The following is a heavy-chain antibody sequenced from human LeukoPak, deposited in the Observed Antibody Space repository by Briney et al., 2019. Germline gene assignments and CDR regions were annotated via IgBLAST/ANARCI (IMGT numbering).Heavy chain of an antibody. CDR2: ISGSGGST. D-gene: IGHD5-12*01. J-gene: IGHJ4*02. CDR1: GFTFSSYA. Sequence: GGSLRLSCAASGFTFSSYAMSWVRQAPGKGLEWVSAISGSGGSTYYADSVKGRFTTSRDNSKNTLYLQMNSLRAEDTAVYYCAKMSLDIVATIIPYIFDYWGQGTLVTVSS. V-gene: IGHV3-23*01. CDR3: AKMSLDIVATIIPYIFDY.